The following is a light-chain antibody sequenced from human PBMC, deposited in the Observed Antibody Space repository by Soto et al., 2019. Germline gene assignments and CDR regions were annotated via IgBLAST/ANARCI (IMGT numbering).Light chain of an antibody. V-gene: IGKV3-15*01. CDR3: QHYSNWPPWT. CDR2: GAS. Sequence: EIVMTQSPGTLSVSPGERATLSCRVSQSVGSNLAWYQQKPGQAPRLLIYGASTRATGIPVRFTGSGSGTEFTLTISSLQPEDFALYYCQHYSNWPPWTFGRGTKVDIK. CDR1: QSVGSN. J-gene: IGKJ1*01.